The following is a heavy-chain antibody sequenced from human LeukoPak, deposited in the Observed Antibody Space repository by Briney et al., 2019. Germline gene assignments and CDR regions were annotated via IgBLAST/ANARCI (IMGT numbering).Heavy chain of an antibody. D-gene: IGHD4-23*01. V-gene: IGHV1-69*01. CDR1: GGTLSTYS. J-gene: IGHJ6*02. CDR2: IIPIFNTI. CDR3: ARGLSRWSTPTSSYYYRMDV. Sequence: SVRVSCKASGGTLSTYSISWVRQAPGHGLEWMGGIIPIFNTINYAQRFQGRVTLTADESTNTAYMELSSLRSEDTAVYYCARGLSRWSTPTSSYYYRMDVWGQGTTVAVSS.